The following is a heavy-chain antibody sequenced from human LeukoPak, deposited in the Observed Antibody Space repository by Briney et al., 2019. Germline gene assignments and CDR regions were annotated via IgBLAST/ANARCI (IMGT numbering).Heavy chain of an antibody. D-gene: IGHD5-12*01. Sequence: SQTLSLTCAVSGGSISSGGYSWSWIRQPPGKGLEWIGYIYHSGSTHYNPSPKSRVTISVDRSKNQFSLKLSSVTAADTAVYYCARGGVVATIWGQGTLVTVSS. CDR1: GGSISSGGYS. CDR3: ARGGVVATI. V-gene: IGHV4-30-2*01. J-gene: IGHJ4*02. CDR2: IYHSGST.